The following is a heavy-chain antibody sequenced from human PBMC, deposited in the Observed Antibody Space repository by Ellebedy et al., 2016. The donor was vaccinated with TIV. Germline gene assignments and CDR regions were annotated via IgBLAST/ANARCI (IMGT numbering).Heavy chain of an antibody. V-gene: IGHV3-11*06. J-gene: IGHJ4*02. Sequence: GESLKISCAASGFTFSDYYMSWIRQAPGKGLEWVSYISSSSSYTNYADSVKGRFTISRDNAKNSLYLQMNSLRAEDTAVYYCAREDPYYYDSWGQGTLVTVSS. CDR3: AREDPYYYDS. CDR2: ISSSSSYT. D-gene: IGHD3-22*01. CDR1: GFTFSDYY.